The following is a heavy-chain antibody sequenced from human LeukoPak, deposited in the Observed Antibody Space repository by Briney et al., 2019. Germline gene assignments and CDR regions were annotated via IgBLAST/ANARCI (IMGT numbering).Heavy chain of an antibody. CDR3: ARGADGAFDY. CDR1: GFTFSNYW. J-gene: IGHJ4*02. Sequence: GGSLRLSCAASGFTFSNYWMNWVRQAPGKGLEWVANIKQGGGETYNVDSVKGRFSISRDNAKNSLYLQMNSLRAEDTAVYYCARGADGAFDYWGQGIVVTVSP. D-gene: IGHD5-24*01. V-gene: IGHV3-7*01. CDR2: IKQGGGET.